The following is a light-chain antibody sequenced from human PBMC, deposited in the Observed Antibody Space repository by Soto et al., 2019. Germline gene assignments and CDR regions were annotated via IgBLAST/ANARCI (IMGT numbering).Light chain of an antibody. V-gene: IGKV3-20*01. CDR1: QSVSSSY. J-gene: IGKJ1*01. CDR3: QQYESSPRT. Sequence: EIVLTQPPGTLSLSPGERATLSCRASQSVSSSYFAWYQQKPGQAPRLLVYHTSNRATGIPDRFSASGSGTDFTLTISRLEPEDFAVYYCQQYESSPRTFGQGTKVEIK. CDR2: HTS.